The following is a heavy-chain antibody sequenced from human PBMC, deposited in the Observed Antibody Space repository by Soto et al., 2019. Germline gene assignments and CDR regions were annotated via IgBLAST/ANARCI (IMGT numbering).Heavy chain of an antibody. J-gene: IGHJ3*02. CDR2: IWYDGSNK. CDR1: GFTFSSYG. Sequence: QVQLVESGGGVVQPGRSLRLSCAASGFTFSSYGMHWVRQAPGKGLEWVAVIWYDGSNKYYADSVKGRFTISRDNSKNTLYLQMNSLRAEDTAVYYCARGWEYYDSSGSDAFDIWGQGTMVTVSS. D-gene: IGHD3-22*01. V-gene: IGHV3-33*01. CDR3: ARGWEYYDSSGSDAFDI.